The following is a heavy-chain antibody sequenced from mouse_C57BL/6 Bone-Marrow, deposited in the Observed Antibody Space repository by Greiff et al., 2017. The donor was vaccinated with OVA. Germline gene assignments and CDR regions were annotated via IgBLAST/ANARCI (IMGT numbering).Heavy chain of an antibody. CDR2: IYPRSGNT. D-gene: IGHD2-3*01. J-gene: IGHJ1*03. Sequence: VQLQQSGAELARPGASVKLSCKASGYTFTSYGISWVKQRTGQGLEWIGEIYPRSGNTYYNEKFKGEATLTADKSSSTAYMELRSLTSEDSAVYFGARDGYSGWYVDVWGTGTTITVT. CDR1: GYTFTSYG. V-gene: IGHV1-81*01. CDR3: ARDGYSGWYVDV.